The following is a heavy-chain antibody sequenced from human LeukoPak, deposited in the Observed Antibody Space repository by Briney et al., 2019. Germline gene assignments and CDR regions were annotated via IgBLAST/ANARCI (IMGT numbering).Heavy chain of an antibody. CDR2: IIPIFGTA. J-gene: IGHJ4*02. CDR3: ARDSSSSWYPVTEYYYFDY. CDR1: GGTFSSYA. V-gene: IGHV1-69*01. D-gene: IGHD6-13*01. Sequence: SVKVSCKASGGTFSSYAISWVRQAPGQGLEWMGGIIPIFGTANYAQKFQGRVTITADESTSTAYMELSSLRSEDTAVYYCARDSSSSWYPVTEYYYFDYWDQGTLVTVSS.